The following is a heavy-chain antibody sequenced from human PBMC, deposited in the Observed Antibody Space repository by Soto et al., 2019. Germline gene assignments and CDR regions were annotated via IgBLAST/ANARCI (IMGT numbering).Heavy chain of an antibody. CDR3: AKGHSGGPYTLYCCGN. Sequence: WGTLRLSCAASGFTFSIHGMHRVRKHPGQGLEWVAVISYDGSNKYSADSAKGRFTISRDNSKNTLYPQMNSLRAEDQAVYYCAKGHSGGPYTLYCCGNWGKETRFSVAS. V-gene: IGHV3-30*18. J-gene: IGHJ4*01. D-gene: IGHD2-21*02. CDR1: GFTFSIHG. CDR2: ISYDGSNK.